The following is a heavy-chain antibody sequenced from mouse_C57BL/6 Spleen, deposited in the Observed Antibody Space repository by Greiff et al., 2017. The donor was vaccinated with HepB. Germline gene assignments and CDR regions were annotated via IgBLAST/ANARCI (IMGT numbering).Heavy chain of an antibody. Sequence: EVQVVESVAELVRPGTSVKLSCTASGFNIKNTYMHWVKQRPEQGLEWIGRIDPANGNAKYAPKFQGKATITADTSSNTAYLQLSSLTSEDTAIYYCAREICSSPYWYFDVWGTGTTVTVSS. CDR1: GFNIKNTY. D-gene: IGHD1-1*01. CDR3: AREICSSPYWYFDV. J-gene: IGHJ1*03. V-gene: IGHV14-3*01. CDR2: IDPANGNA.